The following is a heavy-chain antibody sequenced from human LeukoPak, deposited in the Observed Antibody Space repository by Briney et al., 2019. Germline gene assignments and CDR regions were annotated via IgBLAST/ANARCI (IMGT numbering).Heavy chain of an antibody. J-gene: IGHJ4*02. V-gene: IGHV4-39*01. CDR2: IYYRGST. Sequence: PSETLSLTCTVSGGSISSSNYYWGWIRQPPGKGLEWIGSIYYRGSTYYNPSLKSRVTISVDTSKNQFSLKLSSVTAADTAVYYCARRGDSYAVFDYWGQGALVTLSS. CDR1: GGSISSSNYY. D-gene: IGHD5-18*01. CDR3: ARRGDSYAVFDY.